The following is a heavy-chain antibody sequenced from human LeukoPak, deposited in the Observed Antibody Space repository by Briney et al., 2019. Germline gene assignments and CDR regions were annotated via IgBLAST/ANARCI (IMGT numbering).Heavy chain of an antibody. CDR3: ASRTGVY. V-gene: IGHV3-23*01. CDR2: ISGIGATT. Sequence: PGGSLRLSCAASGFTFSSYAMSWVRQAPGKGLQWVSSISGIGATTYYADSVKGRFTISRDNAMNTLYLQMNNLRAEDTAVYYCASRTGVYWGQGTLVSVSS. CDR1: GFTFSSYA. D-gene: IGHD1-14*01. J-gene: IGHJ4*02.